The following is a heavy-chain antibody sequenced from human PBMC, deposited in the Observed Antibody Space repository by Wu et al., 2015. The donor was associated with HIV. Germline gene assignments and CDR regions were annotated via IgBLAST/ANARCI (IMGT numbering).Heavy chain of an antibody. CDR2: INPNTGGT. CDR1: GDTFTGYY. D-gene: IGHD3-3*01. J-gene: IGHJ5*02. Sequence: QVQLVQSGAEVKKPGASVKVSCKASGDTFTGYYIHWVRQAPGQGLEWMGWINPNTGGTKYAQKFQGSVTLTRDTSISTAYMELSRLRSDDTAMYYCARSRPYYNFWSGYPPRWFDPGARELWLSSSQ. V-gene: IGHV1-2*02. CDR3: ARSRPYYNFWSGYPPRWFDP.